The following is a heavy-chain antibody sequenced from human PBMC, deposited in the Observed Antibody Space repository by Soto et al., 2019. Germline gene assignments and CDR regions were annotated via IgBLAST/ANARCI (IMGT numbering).Heavy chain of an antibody. V-gene: IGHV4-31*03. CDR3: ARGDYYYESGGGRGYGMDV. Sequence: QVQLQESGPGLVKPSQTLSLTCTVSGGSISSGGYYWSWIRQHPGKGLEWIGYIYYSGSTYYNPSLKIRVTIAVDTSKTQLSLKLSSVPAADTAVYYWARGDYYYESGGGRGYGMDVWGQGTTVTVSS. CDR2: IYYSGST. J-gene: IGHJ6*02. D-gene: IGHD3-22*01. CDR1: GGSISSGGYY.